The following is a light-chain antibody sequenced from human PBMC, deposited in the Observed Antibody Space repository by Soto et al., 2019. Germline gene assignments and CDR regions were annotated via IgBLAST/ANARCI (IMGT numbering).Light chain of an antibody. V-gene: IGLV2-14*01. J-gene: IGLJ2*01. CDR2: DVS. CDR1: SSDVGGYNY. CDR3: SSYTSSSLGV. Sequence: QSVLTQPASVSGSPGQSITISCTGTSSDVGGYNYVSWYQQHPGQAPKLMIYDVSNRPSGVSNRFSGSKSGNTASLTISGLQAEDEADYYCSSYTSSSLGVFGGGTKLTVL.